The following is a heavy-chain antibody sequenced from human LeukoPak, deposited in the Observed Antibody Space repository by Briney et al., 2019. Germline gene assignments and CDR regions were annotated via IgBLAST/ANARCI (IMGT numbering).Heavy chain of an antibody. CDR1: GGSISSSSYY. D-gene: IGHD3-10*01. J-gene: IGHJ4*02. V-gene: IGHV4-61*01. Sequence: SETLSLTCIVSGGSISSSSYYWSWIRQPPGKGLEWIRYIYYSGRTNYNPSLKSRVTISVDTSKKQFSLKLSSVTAADTAVYYCARVSYYGSGSYYVDQYYFDYWGQGTLVTVSS. CDR3: ARVSYYGSGSYYVDQYYFDY. CDR2: IYYSGRT.